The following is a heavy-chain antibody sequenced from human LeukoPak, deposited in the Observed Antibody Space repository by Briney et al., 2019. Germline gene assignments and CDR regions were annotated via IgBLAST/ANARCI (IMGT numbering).Heavy chain of an antibody. CDR1: GGSIISSSYY. J-gene: IGHJ6*03. CDR3: ARGDCSSTICYSPMDV. Sequence: PSETLSLTCTVSGGSIISSSYYWGWIRQPPGKGLEWIGSIYYSGNTDYNPSLKSRVTISVETSKNQFSLKLSSVTAADTAVYYCARGDCSSTICYSPMDVWGKGTTVTVSS. CDR2: IYYSGNT. V-gene: IGHV4-39*07. D-gene: IGHD2-2*01.